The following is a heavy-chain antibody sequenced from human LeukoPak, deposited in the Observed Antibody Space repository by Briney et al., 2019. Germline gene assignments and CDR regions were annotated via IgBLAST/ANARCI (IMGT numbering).Heavy chain of an antibody. CDR3: ARDWGGLRFLEWSHKGYWFDP. CDR2: IIPILGIA. D-gene: IGHD3-3*01. Sequence: SVKVSCKASGGTFSSYTISWVRQAPGQGLEWMGRIIPILGIANYAQKFQGRVTITADKATSTAYMELSSLRSEDTAVYYCARDWGGLRFLEWSHKGYWFDPWGQGTLVTVSS. CDR1: GGTFSSYT. J-gene: IGHJ5*02. V-gene: IGHV1-69*04.